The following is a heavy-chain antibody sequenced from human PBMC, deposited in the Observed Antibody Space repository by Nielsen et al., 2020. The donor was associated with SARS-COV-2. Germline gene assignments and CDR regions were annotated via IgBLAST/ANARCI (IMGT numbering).Heavy chain of an antibody. CDR3: ANGQRLSEDNAMDV. CDR1: GFTFDDYA. V-gene: IGHV3-9*01. CDR2: IGWNSVGI. Sequence: SLKISCAASGFTFDDYAMHWIRQAPGKGLEWVSSIGWNSVGIDYADSVKGRFTTSRDNAKKSLYLEMSSLRVEDTAIYYCANGQRLSEDNAMDVWGQGTTVTVSS. D-gene: IGHD6-25*01. J-gene: IGHJ6*02.